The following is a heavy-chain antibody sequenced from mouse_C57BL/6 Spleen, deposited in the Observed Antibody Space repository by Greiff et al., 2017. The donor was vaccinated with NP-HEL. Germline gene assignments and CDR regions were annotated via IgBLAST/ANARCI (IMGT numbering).Heavy chain of an antibody. CDR1: GYTFTSYW. V-gene: IGHV1-52*01. CDR2: IDPSDSET. D-gene: IGHD2-3*01. J-gene: IGHJ1*03. Sequence: VQLQQPGAELVRPGSSVKLSCKASGYTFTSYWMHWVKQRPIQGLEWIGNIDPSDSETHYNQKFKDKATLTVDKSSSTAYMQLSSLTSEDSAVYYCARYDDGYYERYFDVWGTGTTVTVSS. CDR3: ARYDDGYYERYFDV.